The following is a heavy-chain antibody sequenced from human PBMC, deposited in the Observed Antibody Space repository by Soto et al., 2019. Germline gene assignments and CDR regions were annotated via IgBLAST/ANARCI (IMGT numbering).Heavy chain of an antibody. CDR1: GYSFSNYW. J-gene: IGHJ6*02. V-gene: IGHV5-51*01. Sequence: GESLKISCEGSGYSFSNYWIAWVRQMPGKGLEWMGIIYPADSDTRYSPSFQGRVTISADKYINTAYLQWSSLKASDTATYYCATQRHDNSASGSYCYGLDVWGQGTTITVSS. CDR3: ATQRHDNSASGSYCYGLDV. CDR2: IYPADSDT. D-gene: IGHD6-25*01.